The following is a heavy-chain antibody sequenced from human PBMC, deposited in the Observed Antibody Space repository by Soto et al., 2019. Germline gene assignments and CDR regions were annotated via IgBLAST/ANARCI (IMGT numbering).Heavy chain of an antibody. D-gene: IGHD3-10*01. CDR3: AGYGVNWYFDL. V-gene: IGHV3-48*01. CDR1: GFTFSSYS. Sequence: GGPLRLSCAASGFTFSSYSMNWVRQAPGKGLEWVSYISSSSSTIYYADSVKGRFTISRDNAKNSLYLQMNSLRAEDTAVYYCAGYGVNWYFDLWGRGTLVTVSS. J-gene: IGHJ2*01. CDR2: ISSSSSTI.